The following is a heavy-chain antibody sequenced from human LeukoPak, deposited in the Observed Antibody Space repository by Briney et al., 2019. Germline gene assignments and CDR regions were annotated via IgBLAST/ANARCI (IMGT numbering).Heavy chain of an antibody. V-gene: IGHV3-23*01. J-gene: IGHJ5*02. CDR3: AKARNLWFGELNP. D-gene: IGHD3-10*01. CDR2: ISGSGGST. Sequence: PGGPLRLSCAASGFTFSSYAMSWVRQAPGKGLEWVSAISGSGGSTYYADSVKGRFTISRDNSKNTLYLQMNSLRAKDTAVYYCAKARNLWFGELNPAGQGTLVTVSS. CDR1: GFTFSSYA.